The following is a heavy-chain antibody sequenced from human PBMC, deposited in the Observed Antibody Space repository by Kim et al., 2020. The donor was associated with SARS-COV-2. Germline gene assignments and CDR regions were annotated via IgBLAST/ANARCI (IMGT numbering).Heavy chain of an antibody. CDR1: GFTFSSYG. V-gene: IGHV3-30*18. J-gene: IGHJ5*01. Sequence: GGSLILSCAASGFTFSSYGMNWVRQAPGKGLEWVSGISYDGSNKYYADSVKGRFTISRDNAKNTLYLQMNSLRAEDTAVYYCAKGGGYDDRRGLDSWG. CDR2: ISYDGSNK. D-gene: IGHD3-22*01. CDR3: AKGGGYDDRRGLDS.